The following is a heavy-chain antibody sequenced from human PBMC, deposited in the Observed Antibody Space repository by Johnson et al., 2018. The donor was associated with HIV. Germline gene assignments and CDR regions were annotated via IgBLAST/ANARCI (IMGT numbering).Heavy chain of an antibody. J-gene: IGHJ3*02. CDR1: GFTISTFW. CDR2: ISGDGSSS. CDR3: AKLVGDYVSNAFDI. Sequence: VQLVESGGALVQPGGSLRLSCEVSGFTISTFWMHWVRQVPGKGLMWVSRISGDGSSSSYADSVKGRFTISRDNAKNTLYLQLNSLRVEDTAVYYCAKLVGDYVSNAFDIWGQGTMVTVSS. V-gene: IGHV3-74*02. D-gene: IGHD4-17*01.